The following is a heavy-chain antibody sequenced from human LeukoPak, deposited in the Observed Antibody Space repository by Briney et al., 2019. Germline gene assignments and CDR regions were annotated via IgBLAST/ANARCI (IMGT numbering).Heavy chain of an antibody. CDR3: ARLRAAAGKFDY. CDR2: IYYSGST. CDR1: GGSISSYY. V-gene: IGHV4-59*08. D-gene: IGHD6-13*01. Sequence: PSETLSLTCTVSGGSISSYYWSWIRQPPGKGLEWIGYIYYSGSTNYNPSLKSRVTISVDTSKNQFSLKLSSVTAADTALYYCARLRAAAGKFDYWGQGTLVTVSS. J-gene: IGHJ4*02.